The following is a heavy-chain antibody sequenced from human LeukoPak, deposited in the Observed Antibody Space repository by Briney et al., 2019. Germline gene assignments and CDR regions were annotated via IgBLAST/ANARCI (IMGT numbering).Heavy chain of an antibody. V-gene: IGHV3-48*01. D-gene: IGHD5-12*01. CDR2: ISSSSSTI. CDR3: ARGATAGAFDI. Sequence: GGSLRLSCAASGFTFSSYSMNWVRQAPGKGLEWVSYISSSSSTIYYVDSVKGRFTISRDNAKNSLYLQMNSLRAEDTAVYYCARGATAGAFDIWGQGTMVTVSS. J-gene: IGHJ3*02. CDR1: GFTFSSYS.